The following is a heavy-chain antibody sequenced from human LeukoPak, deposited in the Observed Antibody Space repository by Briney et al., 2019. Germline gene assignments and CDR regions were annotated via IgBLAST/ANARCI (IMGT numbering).Heavy chain of an antibody. CDR1: GYTFTSYG. V-gene: IGHV1-18*01. CDR3: ARSGAPNYGSGSYYNDDHDAFDI. Sequence: GASVKVSCKASGYTFTSYGISWVRQAPGQGLEWMGWISAYNGNTNYAQKLQGRVTMTTDTSTSTAYMELKSLRSDDTAVYYCARSGAPNYGSGSYYNDDHDAFDIWGQGTMVTVSS. D-gene: IGHD3-10*01. J-gene: IGHJ3*02. CDR2: ISAYNGNT.